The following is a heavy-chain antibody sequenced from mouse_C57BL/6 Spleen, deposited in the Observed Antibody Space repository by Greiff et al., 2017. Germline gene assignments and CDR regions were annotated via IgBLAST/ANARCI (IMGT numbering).Heavy chain of an antibody. V-gene: IGHV1-64*01. CDR1: GYTFTSYW. CDR2: IHPNSGST. CDR3: ARNYYGSSPDY. J-gene: IGHJ2*01. Sequence: QVQLQQPGAELVKPGASVKLSCKASGYTFTSYWMHWVKQRPGQGLEWIGMIHPNSGSTNYNEKFKSKVTLTVDKSSSTAYMQLSSLTSEDSAVYYCARNYYGSSPDYWGQGTTLTVSS. D-gene: IGHD1-1*01.